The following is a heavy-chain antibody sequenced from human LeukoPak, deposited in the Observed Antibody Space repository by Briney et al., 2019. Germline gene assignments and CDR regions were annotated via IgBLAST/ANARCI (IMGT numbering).Heavy chain of an antibody. CDR3: ARDVDSSGPLGY. V-gene: IGHV3-33*01. J-gene: IGHJ4*02. CDR1: GFTFSSYG. D-gene: IGHD6-19*01. Sequence: PGRSLRLSCAASGFTFSSYGMHWVRQAPGKGPEWVAVIWYDGSNKYYADSVKGRFTISRDNSKNTLYLQMNSLRAEDTAVYYCARDVDSSGPLGYWGQGTLVTVSS. CDR2: IWYDGSNK.